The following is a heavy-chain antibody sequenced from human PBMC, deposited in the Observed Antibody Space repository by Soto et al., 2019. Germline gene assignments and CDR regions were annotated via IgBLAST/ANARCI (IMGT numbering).Heavy chain of an antibody. V-gene: IGHV3-23*01. CDR1: GFSFNYA. Sequence: GGSLRLSCVVSGFSFNYAIIWVRQAPGKGQEWVSGITGGGSTEYAASVTVRVTISSDNSKNTVHLQMNSLRAEDTAMYYCAKDAVYNDGLWLVYDWGQGTLVTVSS. CDR3: AKDAVYNDGLWLVYD. CDR2: ITGGGST. D-gene: IGHD2-8*01. J-gene: IGHJ4*02.